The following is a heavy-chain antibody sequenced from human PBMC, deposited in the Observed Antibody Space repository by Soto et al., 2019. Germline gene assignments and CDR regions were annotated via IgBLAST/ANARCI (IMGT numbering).Heavy chain of an antibody. CDR1: GFTFSNYV. Sequence: EVQLLESGGGLVQSGGSLRLSCAASGFTFSNYVMTWVRQAPGKGLEWVSGISDSGDTTYYADSVKGRFTISRDNSKNTLYLQMNSLRVEDTAVYFCASGKSGSYDYWGQGTLVTVSS. D-gene: IGHD1-26*01. CDR3: ASGKSGSYDY. CDR2: ISDSGDTT. V-gene: IGHV3-23*01. J-gene: IGHJ4*02.